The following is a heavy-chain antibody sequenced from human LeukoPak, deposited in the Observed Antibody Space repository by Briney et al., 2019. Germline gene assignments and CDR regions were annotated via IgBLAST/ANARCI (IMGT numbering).Heavy chain of an antibody. CDR1: GFTFSSYW. V-gene: IGHV3-74*01. CDR3: TTIRPDY. J-gene: IGHJ4*02. Sequence: GGSLRLSCEASGFTFSSYWMHWVRHGPGKGLVWVARIKSDVSSTDYADSVKGRFTIPRDNAKNKLYLQMNSLRAEDTGVYYCTTIRPDYWGQGTLVTVSS. D-gene: IGHD5-12*01. CDR2: IKSDVSST.